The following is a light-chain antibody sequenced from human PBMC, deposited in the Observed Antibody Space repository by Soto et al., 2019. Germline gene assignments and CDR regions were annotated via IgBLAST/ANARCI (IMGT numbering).Light chain of an antibody. J-gene: IGLJ1*01. V-gene: IGLV2-14*01. CDR3: SSYTSISTLYV. CDR1: NSDVGGYNY. Sequence: QSALTQPASVSGSPGQSITISCTGTNSDVGGYNYVSWYQQHPGKAPELMIYEVSHRPSGVSNRFSGSKSDNTASLTISGLQAEDEADYSCSSYTSISTLYVFGTGTKGTVL. CDR2: EVS.